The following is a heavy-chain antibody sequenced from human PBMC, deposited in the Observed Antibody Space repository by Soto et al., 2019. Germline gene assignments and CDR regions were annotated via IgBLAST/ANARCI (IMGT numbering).Heavy chain of an antibody. V-gene: IGHV1-18*01. D-gene: IGHD1-26*01. J-gene: IGHJ6*02. CDR3: ARLPSIVGWIDYFSGMDV. CDR1: GFTFNTYG. CDR2: ISTYGDNT. Sequence: QGHLVQSGAEMKRPGASVKVSCKAAGFTFNTYGLTWVRQAPGQGLEWMGWISTYGDNTQYAHEFQGRVTMTTDTSTNTAYMELRSLRSDDTAKYYCARLPSIVGWIDYFSGMDVWGQGTTVTVSS.